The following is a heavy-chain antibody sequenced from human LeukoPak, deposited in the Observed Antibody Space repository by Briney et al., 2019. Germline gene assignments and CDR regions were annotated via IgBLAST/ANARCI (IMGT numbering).Heavy chain of an antibody. D-gene: IGHD2-2*01. J-gene: IGHJ5*02. V-gene: IGHV4-4*02. CDR1: GGSISSNNW. Sequence: SGTLSLTCAVSGGSISSNNWWSWVRQPPGKGLEWIGEIFHSGSTNYNPSLKSRVTISVDKSKNQFSLKLNSVTAADTAVYYCARDLDCSSTSCPNWFDPWGQGTLVTVSS. CDR3: ARDLDCSSTSCPNWFDP. CDR2: IFHSGST.